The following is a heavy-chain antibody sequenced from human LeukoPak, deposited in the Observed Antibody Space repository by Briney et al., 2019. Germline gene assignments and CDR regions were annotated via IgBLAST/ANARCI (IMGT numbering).Heavy chain of an antibody. V-gene: IGHV1-8*01. J-gene: IGHJ5*02. CDR3: ARGRGSGHKENWFDP. Sequence: ASVKLSCKASGYTFTTYDINWVRQATGQGLEWMGWMNPNSGNTGYTQKFQGRVTMTRNTSISTAYMELSSLRPEDTAVYYCARGRGSGHKENWFDPWGQGTLVTVSS. CDR2: MNPNSGNT. CDR1: GYTFTTYD. D-gene: IGHD6-19*01.